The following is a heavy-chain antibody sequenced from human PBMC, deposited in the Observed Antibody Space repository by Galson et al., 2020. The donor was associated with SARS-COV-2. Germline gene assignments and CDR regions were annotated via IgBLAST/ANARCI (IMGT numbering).Heavy chain of an antibody. CDR2: ISAYNGNT. D-gene: IGHD5-12*01. V-gene: IGHV1-18*01. J-gene: IGHJ5*02. Sequence: ASVKVSCKASGYTFTNYGISWVRRAPGQGLEWMGWISAYNGNTNYAQKLQGRVTMTTDTSTSTAYMELRSLKSNDTAVYYCARDLGTGYDPRYNWFDPWGQGTLVTVSS. CDR1: GYTFTNYG. CDR3: ARDLGTGYDPRYNWFDP.